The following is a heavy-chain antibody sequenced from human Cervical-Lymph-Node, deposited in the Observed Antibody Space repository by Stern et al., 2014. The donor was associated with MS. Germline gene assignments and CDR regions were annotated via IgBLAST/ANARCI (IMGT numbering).Heavy chain of an antibody. CDR3: ATHRGRVTYYYGMDV. Sequence: QVQLVQSGAEVKKPGASVKVSCKVSGYTLSEISMHWVRQAPGKGLEWMGGFDPEHGETRYAQKFQGRVTMAEDRSTDTAYMELSSLRSEDTAVYYCATHRGRVTYYYGMDVWGQGTTVTFSS. CDR2: FDPEHGET. D-gene: IGHD2-21*02. J-gene: IGHJ6*02. V-gene: IGHV1-24*01. CDR1: GYTLSEIS.